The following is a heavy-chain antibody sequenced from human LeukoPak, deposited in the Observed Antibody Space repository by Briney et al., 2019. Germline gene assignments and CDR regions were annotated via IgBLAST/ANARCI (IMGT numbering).Heavy chain of an antibody. V-gene: IGHV1-69*05. CDR2: IIPIFGRA. CDR3: ARDSPLYYYDNSTTYDAFDI. D-gene: IGHD3-22*01. J-gene: IGHJ3*02. Sequence: EASVKVSCKASGGTFSSHAISWVRQAPGQGLEWMGGIIPIFGRANYAQKFQGRVTITTDESTSTAYMELSSLRSEDTAVYYCARDSPLYYYDNSTTYDAFDIWGQGTMVTVSS. CDR1: GGTFSSHA.